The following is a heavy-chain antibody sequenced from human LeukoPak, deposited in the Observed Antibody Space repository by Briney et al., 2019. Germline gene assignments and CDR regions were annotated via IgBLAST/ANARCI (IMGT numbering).Heavy chain of an antibody. CDR3: ARAWGTTVTTFFDY. Sequence: ASVKVSCKASGYIFSGYYMHWVRQAPGQGVEWMGWINPNSRVTNYAQKFQGRVTMTRDTSISTAYMELSRLRSDDTAVYYCARAWGTTVTTFFDYWGQGTLVTVSS. D-gene: IGHD4-17*01. CDR2: INPNSRVT. V-gene: IGHV1-2*02. J-gene: IGHJ4*02. CDR1: GYIFSGYY.